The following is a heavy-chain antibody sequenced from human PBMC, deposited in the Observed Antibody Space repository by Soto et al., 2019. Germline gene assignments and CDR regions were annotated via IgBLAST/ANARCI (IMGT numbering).Heavy chain of an antibody. D-gene: IGHD6-13*01. V-gene: IGHV1-69*13. CDR3: ARFVEAAGTSHHWFDP. CDR2: IIPIFGTA. J-gene: IGHJ5*02. CDR1: GGTFSSYA. Sequence: ASVKVSCKASGGTFSSYAISWVRQAPGQGLEWMGGIIPIFGTANYAQKFQGRVTITADESTSTAYMELSSLRSEDTAVYYCARFVEAAGTSHHWFDPWGQGTLVTVSS.